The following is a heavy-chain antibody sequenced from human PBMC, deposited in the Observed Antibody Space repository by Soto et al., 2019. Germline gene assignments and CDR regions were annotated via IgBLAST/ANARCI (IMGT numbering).Heavy chain of an antibody. CDR1: GFTFSSYA. D-gene: IGHD3-22*01. CDR2: ISGSGGSA. J-gene: IGHJ4*02. V-gene: IGHV3-23*01. CDR3: AKYSSGSKKIFDY. Sequence: GGSLRLSCAASGFTFSSYAMSWVRRAPGKGLEWVSAISGSGGSAYYADSVKGRFTISRDNSKNTLYLQMNSLRAEDTAVYYCAKYSSGSKKIFDYWGQGTLVTVSS.